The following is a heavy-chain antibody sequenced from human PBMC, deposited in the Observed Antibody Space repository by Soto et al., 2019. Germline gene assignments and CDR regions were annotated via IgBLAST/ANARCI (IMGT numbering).Heavy chain of an antibody. CDR2: MNPNSGNT. Sequence: ASVKVSCKASGYTFTSYDINWVRQATGQGLEWMGWMNPNSGNTGYAQKFQGRVTMTRNTSISTAYMELSSLRSEDTAVYYCARVLDSGSYYYYYYYGMDVWGQGTTVTVSS. J-gene: IGHJ6*02. D-gene: IGHD1-26*01. CDR1: GYTFTSYD. CDR3: ARVLDSGSYYYYYYYGMDV. V-gene: IGHV1-8*01.